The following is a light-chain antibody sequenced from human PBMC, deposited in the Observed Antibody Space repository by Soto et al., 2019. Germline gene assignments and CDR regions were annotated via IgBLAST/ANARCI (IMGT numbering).Light chain of an antibody. CDR2: DAS. CDR1: QSVSSN. Sequence: EIVLTQSPATLSLSPGERATLSCRASQSVSSNLAWYQHKPGQPPRLLIYDASTRATGIPARFSGSGSGTDFTLTISSLEPEDFATYYSQQSYRTPHTFGPGTKLETK. V-gene: IGKV3-11*01. J-gene: IGKJ2*01. CDR3: QQSYRTPHT.